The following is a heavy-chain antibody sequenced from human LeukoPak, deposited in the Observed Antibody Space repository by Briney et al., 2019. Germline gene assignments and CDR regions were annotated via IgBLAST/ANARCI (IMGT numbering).Heavy chain of an antibody. V-gene: IGHV1-2*02. CDR2: INPNSGGT. CDR3: ARVMAYYYDSSGYPYDY. J-gene: IGHJ4*02. D-gene: IGHD3-22*01. CDR1: VYTFTGHY. Sequence: ASVKVSCKASVYTFTGHYMHWVRQAPGQGLEWMGWINPNSGGTNYAQKFQGRVTMTRDTSISTAYMELSRLRSDDTAVYYCARVMAYYYDSSGYPYDYWGQGTLVTVSS.